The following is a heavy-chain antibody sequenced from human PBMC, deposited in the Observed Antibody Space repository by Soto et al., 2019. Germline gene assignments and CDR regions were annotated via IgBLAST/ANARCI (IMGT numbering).Heavy chain of an antibody. CDR1: GLTLRSSA. D-gene: IGHD3-3*01. J-gene: IGHJ5*02. V-gene: IGHV3-23*01. CDR2: VNGDGTAT. Sequence: EVQLLESGGGLVQPGGSLRLSCAASGLTLRSSAMTWVRQAPGKGLEWISSVNGDGTATYYGNAVKGRFTISKDISKNTLYLQMDSLRAGDTAVYFCAKITRSWGQGTLVTVSS. CDR3: AKITRS.